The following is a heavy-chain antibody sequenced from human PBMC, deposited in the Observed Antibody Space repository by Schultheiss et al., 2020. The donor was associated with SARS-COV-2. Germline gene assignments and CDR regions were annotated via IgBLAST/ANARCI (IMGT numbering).Heavy chain of an antibody. CDR3: ARHQYSSGWYTVTWFGP. J-gene: IGHJ5*02. CDR2: IYYSGST. V-gene: IGHV4-34*01. Sequence: GSLRLSCAVYGGSFSGYYWGWIRQSPGKGLEWIGYIYYSGSTYYNPSLKSRVTISVDTSKNQFSLKLSSVTAADTAVYYCARHQYSSGWYTVTWFGPWGQGTLVTVSS. D-gene: IGHD6-19*01. CDR1: GGSFSGYY.